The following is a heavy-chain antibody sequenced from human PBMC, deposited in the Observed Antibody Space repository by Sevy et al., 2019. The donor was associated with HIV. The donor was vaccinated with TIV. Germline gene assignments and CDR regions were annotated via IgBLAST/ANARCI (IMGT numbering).Heavy chain of an antibody. J-gene: IGHJ4*02. Sequence: ASVKVSCKVSGYTLSQLSMHWVRQAPGKGLEWMGSFEPEDDETIYAQKFQGRVTMTEDRSTDTAYMELSSLRSEDTAVYYCATTKDYCVSSCSPFAYWGQGTLVTDSS. CDR3: ATTKDYCVSSCSPFAY. CDR1: GYTLSQLS. CDR2: FEPEDDET. D-gene: IGHD3-22*01. V-gene: IGHV1-24*01.